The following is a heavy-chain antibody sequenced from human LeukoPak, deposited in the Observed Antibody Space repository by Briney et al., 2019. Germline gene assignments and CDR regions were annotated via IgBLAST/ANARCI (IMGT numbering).Heavy chain of an antibody. CDR2: IIPIFGTA. Sequence: SVKVSCKASGGTFSSYAISWVRQAPGQGLEWMGGIIPIFGTANYAQKFQGRVTITADESTSTAYMELSSLRSEDTAVYYCARDPMVRGVNSDYWGQGTLVTVSS. D-gene: IGHD3-10*01. V-gene: IGHV1-69*01. CDR1: GGTFSSYA. CDR3: ARDPMVRGVNSDY. J-gene: IGHJ4*02.